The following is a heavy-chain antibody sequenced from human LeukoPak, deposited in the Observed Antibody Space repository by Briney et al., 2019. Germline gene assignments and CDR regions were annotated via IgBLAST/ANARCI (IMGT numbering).Heavy chain of an antibody. Sequence: GGSLRLSCAASGFTFSSYWMHWVRQAPGKGLVWVSRINSDGSSTSYADSVKGRFTISRDNSKNTLYLQMNSLRAEDTAVYYCAKNYDFWSGYQDYWGQGTLVTVSS. J-gene: IGHJ4*02. CDR3: AKNYDFWSGYQDY. D-gene: IGHD3-3*01. CDR2: INSDGSST. V-gene: IGHV3-74*01. CDR1: GFTFSSYW.